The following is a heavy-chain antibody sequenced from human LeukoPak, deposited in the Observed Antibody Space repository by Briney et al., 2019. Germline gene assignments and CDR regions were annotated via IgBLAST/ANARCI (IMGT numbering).Heavy chain of an antibody. D-gene: IGHD3-22*01. V-gene: IGHV1-18*01. CDR1: GYTFTSYG. CDR3: AREFAYYYDSSGYYYEDY. J-gene: IGHJ4*02. CDR2: ISAYNGNT. Sequence: GGSVKVSCKASGYTFTSYGISWVRQAPGQGLEWMGWISAYNGNTNYAQKLQGRVTMTTDTSTSTAYMELRSLRSDDSAVYYCAREFAYYYDSSGYYYEDYWGQGTLVTGSS.